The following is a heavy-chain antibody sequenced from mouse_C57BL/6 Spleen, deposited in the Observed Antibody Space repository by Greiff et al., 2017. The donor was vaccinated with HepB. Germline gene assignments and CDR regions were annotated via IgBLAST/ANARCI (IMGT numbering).Heavy chain of an antibody. D-gene: IGHD1-1*01. CDR2: INPSTGGT. J-gene: IGHJ2*01. V-gene: IGHV1-42*01. Sequence: EVKLQQSGPELVKPGASVKISCKASGYSFTGYYMNWVKQSPEKSLEWIGEINPSTGGTTYNQKFKAKATLTVHKSSSTAYLQLKSLTSEDSAVYYCARGDTTVVDYWGQGTTLTVSS. CDR3: ARGDTTVVDY. CDR1: GYSFTGYY.